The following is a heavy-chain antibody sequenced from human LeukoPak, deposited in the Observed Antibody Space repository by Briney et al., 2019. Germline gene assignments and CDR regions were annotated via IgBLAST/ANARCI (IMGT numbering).Heavy chain of an antibody. CDR1: GGSISSYY. CDR3: TRARMARGVIINAPYYYYMDV. D-gene: IGHD3-10*01. Sequence: PSETLSLTCTVSGGSISSYYWSWIRQPPGKGLEWIGYIYYSGSTNYNPSLKSRVTISVDTSKNQFSLKLSSVTAADTAVYYCTRARMARGVIINAPYYYYMDVWGKGTTVTVSS. J-gene: IGHJ6*03. V-gene: IGHV4-59*01. CDR2: IYYSGST.